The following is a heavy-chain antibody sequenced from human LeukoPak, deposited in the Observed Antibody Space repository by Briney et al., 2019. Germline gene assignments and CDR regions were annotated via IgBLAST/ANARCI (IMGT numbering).Heavy chain of an antibody. Sequence: PGRSLRLSCAASGITLSSYDMHWVRQAPGKAPEWVAVISYDGSNKDYADSVKGRFTISRDNSKNTLDLQMNSLRAEDTAVYYCAKDRGVWAFDIWGQGTMVTVSS. CDR2: ISYDGSNK. V-gene: IGHV3-30-3*01. CDR1: GITLSSYD. J-gene: IGHJ3*02. D-gene: IGHD3-10*01. CDR3: AKDRGVWAFDI.